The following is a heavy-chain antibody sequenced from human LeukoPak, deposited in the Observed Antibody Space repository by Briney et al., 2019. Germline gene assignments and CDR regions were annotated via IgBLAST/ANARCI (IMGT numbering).Heavy chain of an antibody. CDR3: ARDWGYYYDSSGYYPSDY. CDR2: INPSGGST. V-gene: IGHV1-46*01. Sequence: ASVKVSCKASGYTFTSYYMHWVRQAPGQGLEWMGIINPSGGSTSYAQKFQGRVTMTRDTSTSTVYMELSSLRSEDTAVYYCARDWGYYYDSSGYYPSDYWGQGTLVTVSS. CDR1: GYTFTSYY. J-gene: IGHJ4*02. D-gene: IGHD3-22*01.